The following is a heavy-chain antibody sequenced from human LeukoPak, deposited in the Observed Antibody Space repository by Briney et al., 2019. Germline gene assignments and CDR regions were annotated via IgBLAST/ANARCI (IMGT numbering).Heavy chain of an antibody. D-gene: IGHD2-2*02. J-gene: IGHJ4*01. CDR1: GVSFTGNY. CDR3: ARIRCGHTDDICYTR. Sequence: SETLSLTCGVSGVSFTGNYWSWIRQPPGKGPEWIGDINDNGYTNYNPSLKSRVSMSLDTSEKQFSLKLTSVTAADTAVYYCARIRCGHTDDICYTRGARGSLVTVSS. CDR2: INDNGYT. V-gene: IGHV4-34*01.